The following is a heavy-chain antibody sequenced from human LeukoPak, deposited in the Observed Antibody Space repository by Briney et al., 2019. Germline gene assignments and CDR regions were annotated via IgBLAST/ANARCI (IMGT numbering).Heavy chain of an antibody. V-gene: IGHV3-7*01. D-gene: IGHD1-14*01. CDR2: IKEDGSQK. CDR1: GFTFDDYA. Sequence: PGRSLRLSCAASGFTFDDYAMHWVRQAPGKGLEWVANIKEDGSQKNYVDSVKGRFTISRDNTKNSLYLQLSSLRAEDTAVYYCARDFAYNTFDYWGQGSLVTVSS. J-gene: IGHJ4*02. CDR3: ARDFAYNTFDY.